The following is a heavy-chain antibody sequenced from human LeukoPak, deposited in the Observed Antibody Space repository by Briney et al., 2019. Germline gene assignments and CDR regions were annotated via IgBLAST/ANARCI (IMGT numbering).Heavy chain of an antibody. CDR2: IYTGGTT. D-gene: IGHD3-16*01. CDR1: GGSISSYY. J-gene: IGHJ4*02. Sequence: SETLSLTCTVSGGSISSYYWNWVRQPAGKGLEWVGRIYTGGTTNYKPSRKSRVTMSVDKSKKQFSLKLRFVTAADTAVCYCAREYVWGSTVEDWGQGTLVTVSS. CDR3: AREYVWGSTVED. V-gene: IGHV4-4*07.